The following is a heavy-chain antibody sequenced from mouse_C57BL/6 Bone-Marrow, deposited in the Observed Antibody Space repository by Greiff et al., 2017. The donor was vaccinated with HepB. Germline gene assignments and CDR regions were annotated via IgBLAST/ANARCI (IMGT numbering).Heavy chain of an antibody. J-gene: IGHJ3*01. D-gene: IGHD2-5*01. CDR1: GYTFTSYG. V-gene: IGHV1-81*01. CDR2: IYPRSGNT. Sequence: VQLQQSGAELASPGASVKLSCKASGYTFTSYGISWVKQRTGQGLEWIGEIYPRSGNTYYNEKFKGKATLTADKSSSTAYMELRSLTSEDSAVYFCARALYSNYVAWFAYWGQGTLVTVSA. CDR3: ARALYSNYVAWFAY.